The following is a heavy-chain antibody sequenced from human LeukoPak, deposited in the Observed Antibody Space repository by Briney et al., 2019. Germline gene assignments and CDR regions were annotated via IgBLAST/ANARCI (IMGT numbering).Heavy chain of an antibody. CDR3: ARAADSYGYVGY. CDR1: RYTFTSYD. V-gene: IGHV1-8*01. D-gene: IGHD5-18*01. CDR2: MNPNSGNT. J-gene: IGHJ4*02. Sequence: GASVKVSCKASRYTFTSYDINWVRQATGQGLEWMGWMNPNSGNTGYAQKFQGRVTMTRNTSISTAYMELSSLRSEDTAVYYCARAADSYGYVGYWGQGTLVTVSS.